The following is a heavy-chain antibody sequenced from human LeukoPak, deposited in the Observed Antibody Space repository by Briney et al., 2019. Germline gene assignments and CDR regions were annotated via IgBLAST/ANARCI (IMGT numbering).Heavy chain of an antibody. V-gene: IGHV4-59*01. D-gene: IGHD4-23*01. CDR2: IYYSGST. CDR1: GGSIGSYY. Sequence: PSETLSLTCTVSGGSIGSYYWSWIRQPPGKGLEWIGYIYYSGSTNYNPSLKSRVTISVDTSKNQFSLKLSSVTAADTAVYYCAREVVTPYYYYGMDVWGQGTTVTVSS. J-gene: IGHJ6*02. CDR3: AREVVTPYYYYGMDV.